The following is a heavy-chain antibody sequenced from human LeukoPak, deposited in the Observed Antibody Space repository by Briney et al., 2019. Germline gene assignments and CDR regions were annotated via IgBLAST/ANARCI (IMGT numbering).Heavy chain of an antibody. CDR1: GFTVSSNY. D-gene: IGHD1-26*01. CDR2: IYSGGST. CDR3: ARDGYSGSYYRLYYFFMDV. V-gene: IGHV3-53*01. Sequence: GGSLRLSCAASGFTVSSNYMSWVRLAPGKGLEWVSVIYSGGSTYYADSVKGRFTISRDNSENTLYLQMNSLRGEDTAVYYCARDGYSGSYYRLYYFFMDVWGKGTTVTASS. J-gene: IGHJ6*03.